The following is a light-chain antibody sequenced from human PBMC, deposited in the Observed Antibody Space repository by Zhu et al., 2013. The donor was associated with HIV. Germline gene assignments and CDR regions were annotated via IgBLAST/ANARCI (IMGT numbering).Light chain of an antibody. V-gene: IGLV1-47*01. CDR1: SSNIGSNY. J-gene: IGLJ2*01. Sequence: QSVLTQPPSASGTPGQRVTISCSGSSSNIGSNYVYWYQQLPGTAPKLLIYRNNQRPSGVPDQFSASKSGTSASLAISGLRSEDEADYYCAAWDDSLSGLVFGGGTKLTVL. CDR3: AAWDDSLSGLV. CDR2: RNN.